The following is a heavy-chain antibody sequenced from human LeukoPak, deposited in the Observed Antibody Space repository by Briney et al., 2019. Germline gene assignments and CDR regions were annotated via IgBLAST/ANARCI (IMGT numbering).Heavy chain of an antibody. CDR2: IYYSGST. Sequence: SETLSLTCTVSGGSINHYYWSWIRQPPGKGLEWIGYIYYSGSTNYNPSLKSRVTIPVDTSKNQISMKLSSVTAADTAVYYCARHASLDLWGRGTLVTVSS. CDR3: ARHASLDL. J-gene: IGHJ2*01. V-gene: IGHV4-59*08. CDR1: GGSINHYY.